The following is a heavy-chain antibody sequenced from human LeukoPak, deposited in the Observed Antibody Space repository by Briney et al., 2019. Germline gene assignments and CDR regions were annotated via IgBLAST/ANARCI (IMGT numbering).Heavy chain of an antibody. J-gene: IGHJ4*02. CDR2: INPNSGGT. V-gene: IGHV1-2*06. Sequence: ASVKVSCKASGYTFTGYYMHWVRQAPGQGLEWMGRINPNSGGTNYAQKFQGRVTMTRDTSISTAYMELSRLRSDDTAVYYCARDKRVYYGSGSQYWGQGTPVTVSS. CDR3: ARDKRVYYGSGSQY. CDR1: GYTFTGYY. D-gene: IGHD3-10*01.